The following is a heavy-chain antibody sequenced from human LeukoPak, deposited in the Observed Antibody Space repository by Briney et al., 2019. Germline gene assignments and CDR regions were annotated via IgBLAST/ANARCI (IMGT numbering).Heavy chain of an antibody. D-gene: IGHD3-10*01. CDR1: GGSISSSSYY. CDR3: ARQAKYYYGSENPFDY. Sequence: SETLSLTCTVSGGSISSSSYYWGWIRQPPGKGLEWIGSIYYSGSTYYNPSLKSRVTISVGTSKNQFSLKLSSVTAADTAVYYCARQAKYYYGSENPFDYWGQGTLVTVSS. V-gene: IGHV4-39*01. J-gene: IGHJ4*02. CDR2: IYYSGST.